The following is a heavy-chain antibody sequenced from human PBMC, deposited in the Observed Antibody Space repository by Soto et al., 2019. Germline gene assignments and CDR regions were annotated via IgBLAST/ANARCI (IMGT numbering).Heavy chain of an antibody. Sequence: EVQLVEPGGGLVQPGGSLRLSCAASGFTFSSYWMHWVRQAPGKGLVWVSLINSDGSSTSYADSVKGRFTISRDNAKNTLYLQLNSLRAAETDVYDCARDRYCSSTSCYAAAFDIWGQGTMVTVAS. CDR1: GFTFSSYW. J-gene: IGHJ3*02. CDR2: INSDGSST. CDR3: ARDRYCSSTSCYAAAFDI. V-gene: IGHV3-74*01. D-gene: IGHD2-2*01.